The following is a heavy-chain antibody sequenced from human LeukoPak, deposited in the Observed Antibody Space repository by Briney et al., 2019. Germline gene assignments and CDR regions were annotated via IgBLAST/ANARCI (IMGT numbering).Heavy chain of an antibody. J-gene: IGHJ4*02. V-gene: IGHV3-21*01. D-gene: IGHD3-22*01. CDR3: ARGSPFYDSNPPEGYGLDYFDY. Sequence: GGSLRLSCAASGFTFSSYSMNWVRQAPGKGLEGVSSISSSSSYIYYADSVKGRFTISRDNAKTSLYLQMNSLRAEDTAVYYCARGSPFYDSNPPEGYGLDYFDYWGQGTLVTVSS. CDR2: ISSSSSYI. CDR1: GFTFSSYS.